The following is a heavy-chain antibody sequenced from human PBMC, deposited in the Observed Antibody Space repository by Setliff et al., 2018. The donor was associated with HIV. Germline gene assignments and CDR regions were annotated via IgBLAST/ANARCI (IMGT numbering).Heavy chain of an antibody. CDR3: ARIPNHSSGFDY. Sequence: SVKVSCKASGGTFRSHEISWVRQAPGQGLEWMGGIVPTLNTGNYAPKFQGRVTITADESTTTAYMELSSLRSEDTAVYYCARIPNHSSGFDYWGQGTPVTVSS. J-gene: IGHJ4*02. CDR1: GGTFRSHE. V-gene: IGHV1-69*13. D-gene: IGHD3-22*01. CDR2: IVPTLNTG.